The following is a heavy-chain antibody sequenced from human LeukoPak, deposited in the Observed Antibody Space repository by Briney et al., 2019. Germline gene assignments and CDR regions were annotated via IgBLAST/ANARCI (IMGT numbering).Heavy chain of an antibody. J-gene: IGHJ3*02. D-gene: IGHD2-8*01. CDR2: IKQDGSEK. V-gene: IGHV3-7*01. CDR3: ARDKFFAMEAFDI. CDR1: GFTFSSYW. Sequence: GGSLRLSCAASGFTFSSYWMSWVRQAPGKGLEWVANIKQDGSEKYYVDSVKGRFTISRDNAKNSLYLQMNSLRAEDTAVCYCARDKFFAMEAFDIWGQGTMVTVSS.